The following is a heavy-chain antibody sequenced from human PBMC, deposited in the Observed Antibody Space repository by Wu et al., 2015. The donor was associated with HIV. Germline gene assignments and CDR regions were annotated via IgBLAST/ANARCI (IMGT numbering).Heavy chain of an antibody. Sequence: QVQLVQSGAEVKKPGASVKVSCKASGYIFTSYDINWVRQATGQGLEWMGWMNPNSGNTGYAQKFQGRVTITRNTSISTAYMELSSLRSEDTAVYYCARGGYYYDSGATLMSFDIVGPRNNGHRLF. CDR3: ARGGYYYDSGATLMSFDI. D-gene: IGHD3-22*01. V-gene: IGHV1-8*01. J-gene: IGHJ3*02. CDR2: MNPNSGNT. CDR1: GYIFTSYD.